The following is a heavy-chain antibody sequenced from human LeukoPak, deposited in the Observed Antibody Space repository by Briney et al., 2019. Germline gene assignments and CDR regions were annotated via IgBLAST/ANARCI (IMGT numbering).Heavy chain of an antibody. CDR2: INPSSGDT. Sequence: ASVKVSCKASGYTFSDYYMHWVRQARGQGLEWMGWINPSSGDTNYAQKFQGRVTMTRDASISTAYMELSWLRADDTAIYYCARDVHDYGGNSGFDYWGQGSLVIVSS. CDR1: GYTFSDYY. J-gene: IGHJ4*02. D-gene: IGHD4-23*01. CDR3: ARDVHDYGGNSGFDY. V-gene: IGHV1-2*02.